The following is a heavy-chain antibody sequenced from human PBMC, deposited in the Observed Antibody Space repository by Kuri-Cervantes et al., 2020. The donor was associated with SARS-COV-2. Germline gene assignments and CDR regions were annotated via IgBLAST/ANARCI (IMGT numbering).Heavy chain of an antibody. CDR1: GGSFSGYY. Sequence: SQTLSLTCAVFGGSFSGYYWSWIRQPPGKGLEWIGEINHSGSTNYNPSLKSLFTISVDTSKNQFSLNLSSVPAADTSVYYCARCPRYSSSWYQTLDYWGQGTPVTVSS. CDR3: ARCPRYSSSWYQTLDY. J-gene: IGHJ4*02. CDR2: INHSGST. V-gene: IGHV4-34*01. D-gene: IGHD6-13*01.